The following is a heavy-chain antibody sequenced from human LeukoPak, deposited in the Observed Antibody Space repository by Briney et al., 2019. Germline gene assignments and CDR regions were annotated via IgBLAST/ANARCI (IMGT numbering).Heavy chain of an antibody. CDR3: ARVLMTFGDYAGPSDF. D-gene: IGHD4-17*01. CDR2: ISYAGTNK. CDR1: GFTFSSYA. Sequence: PGRSLRLSCAASGFTFSSYAMHWVRQAPGKGLEWVAVISYAGTNKHYADSVKGRFTISRDNSQNTLSLQMDSLTGEDTAVYYCARVLMTFGDYAGPSDFWGQGTLVTVSS. J-gene: IGHJ4*02. V-gene: IGHV3-30*01.